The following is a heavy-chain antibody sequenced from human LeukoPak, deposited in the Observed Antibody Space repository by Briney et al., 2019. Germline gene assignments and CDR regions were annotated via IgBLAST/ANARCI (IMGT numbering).Heavy chain of an antibody. V-gene: IGHV3-48*01. CDR3: ARERSIVVVVAATRILDY. D-gene: IGHD2-15*01. CDR1: GFTFSSYS. Sequence: GGSLRLSCAASGFTFSSYSMNWVRQAPGKGLEWVSYISSSSSTIYYADSVKGRFTISRDNAKNSLYLQMNSLRAEDTAVYYCARERSIVVVVAATRILDYWGQGTLVTVSS. J-gene: IGHJ4*02. CDR2: ISSSSSTI.